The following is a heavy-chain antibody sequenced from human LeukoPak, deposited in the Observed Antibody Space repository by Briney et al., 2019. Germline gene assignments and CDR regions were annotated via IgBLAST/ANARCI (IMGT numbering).Heavy chain of an antibody. J-gene: IGHJ1*01. CDR1: GFTFSSYA. Sequence: SGGSLRLSCSASGFTFSSYAMHWVRQAPGKGLEYVSATSSNGGSTYYADSVKGRFTISRDNSKNTLYLQMNSLRAEDTAVYYCAKTAGRSFQHWGQGTPVTVSS. CDR2: TSSNGGST. CDR3: AKTAGRSFQH. D-gene: IGHD6-19*01. V-gene: IGHV3-64D*06.